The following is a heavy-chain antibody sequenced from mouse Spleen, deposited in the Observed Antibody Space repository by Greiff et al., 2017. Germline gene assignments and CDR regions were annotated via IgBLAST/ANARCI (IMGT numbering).Heavy chain of an antibody. CDR1: GYTFTSYW. J-gene: IGHJ4*01. V-gene: IGHV1-52*01. Sequence: QVQLQQPGAELVRPGSSVKLSCKASGYTFTSYWMHWVKQRPIQGLEWIGNIDPSDSETHYNQKFKDKATLTVDKSSSTAYMQLSSLTSEDSAVYYCARSTYYDYDGDYAMDYWGQGTSVTVSS. CDR3: ARSTYYDYDGDYAMDY. D-gene: IGHD2-4*01. CDR2: IDPSDSET.